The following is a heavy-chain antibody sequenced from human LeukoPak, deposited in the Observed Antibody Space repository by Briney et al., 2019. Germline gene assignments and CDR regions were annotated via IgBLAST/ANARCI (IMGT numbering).Heavy chain of an antibody. D-gene: IGHD3-22*01. CDR1: GGTFSSYA. V-gene: IGHV1-69*13. CDR2: IIPIFGTA. CDR3: ARAYDGSGNLGY. Sequence: ASVKVSCKASGGTFSSYAISWVRQAPGQGLEWMGGIIPIFGTANYAQKFQGRVTITADESTSTAYMELSRLRSDDTAVYYCARAYDGSGNLGYWGQGTLVTVSS. J-gene: IGHJ4*02.